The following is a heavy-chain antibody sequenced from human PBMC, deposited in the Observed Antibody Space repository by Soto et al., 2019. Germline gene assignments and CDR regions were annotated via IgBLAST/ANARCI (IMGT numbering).Heavy chain of an antibody. CDR2: IYYSGST. CDR1: GGSISSSSYY. Sequence: QLQLQESGPGLVKPSETLSLTCTVSGGSISSSSYYWGWIRQPPGKGLEWIGSIYYSGSTYYNPSLKSRVTISVDTSKNQFSLKLSSVTAADTAVYYSARLNEGVAGTSLVANWGQGTLVTVSS. V-gene: IGHV4-39*01. D-gene: IGHD6-19*01. J-gene: IGHJ4*02. CDR3: ARLNEGVAGTSLVAN.